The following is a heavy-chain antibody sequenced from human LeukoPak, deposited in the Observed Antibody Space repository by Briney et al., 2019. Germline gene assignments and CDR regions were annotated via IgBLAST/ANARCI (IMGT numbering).Heavy chain of an antibody. V-gene: IGHV4-34*01. D-gene: IGHD1-14*01. CDR1: GGSFSGYY. CDR2: INHSGST. Sequence: SETLSLTCAVYGGSFSGYYWSWIRQPPGKGLEWIGEINHSGSTNYNPSLKSQVTISVDTSKNQFSLKLSSVTAADTAVYYCATETGYKFDYWGQGTLVTVSS. CDR3: ATETGYKFDY. J-gene: IGHJ4*02.